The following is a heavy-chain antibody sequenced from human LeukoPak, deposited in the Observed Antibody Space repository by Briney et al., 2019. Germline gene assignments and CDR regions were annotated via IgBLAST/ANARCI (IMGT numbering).Heavy chain of an antibody. D-gene: IGHD5-24*01. CDR3: ASEMATITDY. V-gene: IGHV4-39*07. J-gene: IGHJ4*02. CDR1: GGSISSSSYY. CDR2: IYYSGST. Sequence: SETLSLTCTVSGGSISSSSYYWGWIRQPPGKGLEWIGSIYYSGSTYYNPSLKSRVTISVDTSKNQFSLKLSSVTAADTAVYYCASEMATITDYWGQGTLVTVSS.